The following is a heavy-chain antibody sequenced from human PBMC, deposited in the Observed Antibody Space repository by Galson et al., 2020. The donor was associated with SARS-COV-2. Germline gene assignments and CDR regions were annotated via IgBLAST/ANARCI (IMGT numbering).Heavy chain of an antibody. CDR2: MKEDGSEI. CDR1: GFIFNTYT. V-gene: IGHV3-7*04. J-gene: IGHJ4*02. CDR3: ARGGSRYFAS. D-gene: IGHD2-15*01. Sequence: GGSLRLSCAASGFIFNTYTMSWVRQAPGNGLEWVAKMKEDGSEIYYVDSVKGRFTISRDNAKNSIYLQMNSLRAEDTAVYYWARGGSRYFASWGQGTLVTVSS.